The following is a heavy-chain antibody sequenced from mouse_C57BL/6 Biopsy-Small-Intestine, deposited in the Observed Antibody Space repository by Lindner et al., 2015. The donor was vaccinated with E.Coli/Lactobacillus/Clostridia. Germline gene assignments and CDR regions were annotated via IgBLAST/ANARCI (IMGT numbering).Heavy chain of an antibody. D-gene: IGHD2-1*01. CDR2: IYPRDGNT. CDR3: ARGYYGNNWYFGV. J-gene: IGHJ1*03. Sequence: VQLQESGPELVKPGASVKISCRASGYSFTTYYIHWMKQRPGQGLEWIGRIYPRDGNTKYNEKFKGKATLTVDTSSSTAYMELHSLTSEDSAVYFCARGYYGNNWYFGVWGTGTTVTAPQ. CDR1: GYSFTTYY. V-gene: IGHV1-85*01.